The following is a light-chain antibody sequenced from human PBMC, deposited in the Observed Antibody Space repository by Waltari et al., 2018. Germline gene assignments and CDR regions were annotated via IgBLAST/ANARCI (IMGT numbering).Light chain of an antibody. V-gene: IGLV2-8*01. CDR2: EVT. CDR3: SSYAGSGNVV. CDR1: SSDIGTYNL. Sequence: QSALTQPPSASGSPGQSVTISCTGTSSDIGTYNLVSWYQQGPGKAPNLIIYEVTKRASGVPDRFSGSKSGNTASLTVSGLQADDEADYYCSSYAGSGNVVFGGGTKLTVL. J-gene: IGLJ3*02.